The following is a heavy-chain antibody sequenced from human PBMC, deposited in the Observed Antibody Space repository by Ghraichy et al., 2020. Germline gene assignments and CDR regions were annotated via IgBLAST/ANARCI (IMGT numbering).Heavy chain of an antibody. CDR1: GFTLNNYG. CDR2: IKYDGITA. Sequence: GESLNISCAASGFTLNNYGMYWVRQAPGKGLEWVAYIKYDGITAKYADSVKGRFTISRDSSKNTVNLQMNGLRDDDTAVYFCARDLGPADPGTYFIYWGQGTLVTVSS. V-gene: IGHV3-30*02. CDR3: ARDLGPADPGTYFIY. D-gene: IGHD3-16*01. J-gene: IGHJ4*02.